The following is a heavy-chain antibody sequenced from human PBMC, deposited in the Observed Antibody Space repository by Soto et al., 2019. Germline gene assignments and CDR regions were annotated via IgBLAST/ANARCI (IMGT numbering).Heavy chain of an antibody. V-gene: IGHV4-61*01. CDR1: GGSVSSGSYY. D-gene: IGHD5-18*01. CDR3: AREIKGYSYGNYLDY. J-gene: IGHJ4*02. CDR2: IYYSGST. Sequence: PWETLSLTCTVSGGSVSSGSYYWSWIRQPPGKGLEWIGYIYYSGSTNYNPSLKSRVTISVDTSKNQFSLKLSSVTAADTAVYYCAREIKGYSYGNYLDYWGQGTLVTVSS.